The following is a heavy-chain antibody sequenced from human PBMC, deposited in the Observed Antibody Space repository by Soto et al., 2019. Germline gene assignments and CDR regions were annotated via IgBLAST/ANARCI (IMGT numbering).Heavy chain of an antibody. J-gene: IGHJ4*02. D-gene: IGHD3-9*01. CDR3: ATGPYDILTGYYRGGFDY. Sequence: ASVKVSCKVSGYTLTELSMHWVRQAPGKGLEWMGGFDPEDGETIYAQKFQGRVTMTEDTSTDTAYMELSSLRSEDTAVYSCATGPYDILTGYYRGGFDYWGQGTLVTVSS. CDR1: GYTLTELS. V-gene: IGHV1-24*01. CDR2: FDPEDGET.